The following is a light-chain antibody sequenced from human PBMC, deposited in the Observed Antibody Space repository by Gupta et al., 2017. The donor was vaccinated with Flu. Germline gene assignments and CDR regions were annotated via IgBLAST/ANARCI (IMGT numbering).Light chain of an antibody. Sequence: SCKSSQSCLYSSNNKNYLAWYQQKPGQPPKLLIYWASTRESGVPDRFSGSGSGTDFTLTISSLQAEDVAAYYCQQYYTTPQTFGQVTKVEIK. CDR3: QQYYTTPQT. J-gene: IGKJ1*01. CDR1: QSCLYSSNNKNY. CDR2: WAS. V-gene: IGKV4-1*01.